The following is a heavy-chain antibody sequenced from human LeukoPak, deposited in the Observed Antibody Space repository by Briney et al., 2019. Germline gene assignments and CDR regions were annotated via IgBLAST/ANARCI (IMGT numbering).Heavy chain of an antibody. CDR1: GFTFSRNS. CDR3: ARDSGHRTVDY. D-gene: IGHD3-10*01. J-gene: IGHJ4*02. V-gene: IGHV3-7*05. CDR2: IKQDGSEK. Sequence: GGSLRLSCAVSGFTASGFTFSRNSMSWVRQAPGKGLEWVAHIKQDGSEKLYVDSVKGRFTISRDNAKNSLYLQMNSLRAEDTAVYYCARDSGHRTVDYWGQGTLVTVSS.